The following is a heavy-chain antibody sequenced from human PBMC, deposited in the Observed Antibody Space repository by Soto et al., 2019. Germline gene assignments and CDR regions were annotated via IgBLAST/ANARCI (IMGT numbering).Heavy chain of an antibody. CDR3: ARDRYYDFWSGYYPTSFDY. J-gene: IGHJ4*02. CDR2: IKQDGSEK. Sequence: GGSLRLSCAASGFTFSSYWMSWVRQAPGKGLEWVANIKQDGSEKYYVDSVKGRFTISRDNAKNSLYLQMNSLRAEDTAVYYCARDRYYDFWSGYYPTSFDYWGQGTLVTVS. D-gene: IGHD3-3*01. V-gene: IGHV3-7*03. CDR1: GFTFSSYW.